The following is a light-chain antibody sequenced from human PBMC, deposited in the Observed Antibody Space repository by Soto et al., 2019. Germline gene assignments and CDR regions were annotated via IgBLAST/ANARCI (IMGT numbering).Light chain of an antibody. J-gene: IGKJ4*01. CDR3: QQYHSYSLT. Sequence: DIQMTQSPSTLSASVGDRVTITCRASQSISRCLAWYQKKPGEAPNLLIYKASSLESGVPSRFSGSGSETEFTLSISSLQPDDVATYYCQQYHSYSLTFAGGTKVEIK. V-gene: IGKV1-5*03. CDR2: KAS. CDR1: QSISRC.